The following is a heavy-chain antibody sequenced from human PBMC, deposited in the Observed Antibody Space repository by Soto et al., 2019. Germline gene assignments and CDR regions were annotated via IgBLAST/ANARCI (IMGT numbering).Heavy chain of an antibody. D-gene: IGHD2-2*01. Sequence: GESLKISCAASGFTFSSYEMNWVRQAPGKGLEWVSYISSSGSTIYYADSVKGRFTISRDNAKNSLYLQMNSLRAEDTAVYYCARDYVWVVPASCYYGMDVWGQGTTVTVSS. J-gene: IGHJ6*02. CDR2: ISSSGSTI. V-gene: IGHV3-48*03. CDR1: GFTFSSYE. CDR3: ARDYVWVVPASCYYGMDV.